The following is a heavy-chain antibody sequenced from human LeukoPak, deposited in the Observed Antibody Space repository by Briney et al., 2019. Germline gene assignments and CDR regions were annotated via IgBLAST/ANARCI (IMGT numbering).Heavy chain of an antibody. CDR3: ARYPYHSSAYGWFAFDI. CDR2: INHSGST. Sequence: AGTLSLTCAVYGGSFSGYYWSWIRQPPGKGLEWIGEINHSGSTNYNPSLKSRVPISLDTSKNQFSLKLSSVTAADTAVYYCARYPYHSSAYGWFAFDIWGQGTMVTVSS. CDR1: GGSFSGYY. J-gene: IGHJ3*02. V-gene: IGHV4-34*01. D-gene: IGHD3-22*01.